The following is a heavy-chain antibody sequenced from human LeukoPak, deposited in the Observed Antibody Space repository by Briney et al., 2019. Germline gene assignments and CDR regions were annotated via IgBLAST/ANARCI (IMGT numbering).Heavy chain of an antibody. J-gene: IGHJ4*02. V-gene: IGHV3-23*01. CDR3: AKRDGYNFGY. CDR1: GFTFSSYA. Sequence: GGSLRLSCAASGFTFSSYAMSWVRQAPGKGLEWISAISGSGASTYYADSVKGRFTISRDNSKNTLYLQMNSLRAEDTAVYYCAKRDGYNFGYWGQGTLVTVSS. CDR2: ISGSGAST. D-gene: IGHD5-24*01.